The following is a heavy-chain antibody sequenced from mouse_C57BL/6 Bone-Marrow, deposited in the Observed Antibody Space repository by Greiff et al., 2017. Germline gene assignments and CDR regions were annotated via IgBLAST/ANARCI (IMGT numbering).Heavy chain of an antibody. CDR2: IDPSDSYT. J-gene: IGHJ1*03. Sequence: VKLVESGAELVMPGASVKLSCKASGYTFTSYWMHWVKQRPGQGLEWIGEIDPSDSYTNYNQKFKGKSTLTVDKSSSTAYMQLSSLTSEDSAVYYCARNYYGSSYRGYWYFDVWGTGTTVTVSS. CDR3: ARNYYGSSYRGYWYFDV. CDR1: GYTFTSYW. V-gene: IGHV1-69*01. D-gene: IGHD1-1*01.